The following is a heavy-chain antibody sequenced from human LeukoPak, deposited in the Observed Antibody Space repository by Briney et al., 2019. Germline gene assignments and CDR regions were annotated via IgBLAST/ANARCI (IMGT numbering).Heavy chain of an antibody. J-gene: IGHJ4*02. CDR2: IGASGGNT. V-gene: IGHV3-23*01. CDR3: AKDFRIGYSAHFDY. D-gene: IGHD2-21*01. Sequence: GGSLRLSCAASGFTFINYAMSWVRQAPGKGLEWVSAIGASGGNTYYADSVKGRFTISRDNSKNTLYLQMDSLRGEDTAVYYCAKDFRIGYSAHFDYWGQGALVTVSS. CDR1: GFTFINYA.